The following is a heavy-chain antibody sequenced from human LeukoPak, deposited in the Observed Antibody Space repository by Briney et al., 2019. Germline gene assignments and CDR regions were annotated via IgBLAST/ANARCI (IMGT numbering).Heavy chain of an antibody. D-gene: IGHD2-15*01. Sequence: SETLSLTCTVSGGSISNYYWGWIRQPPGKGLEWIADIHYSGGTYYNPSLKNRVTISVDTSENQFSLKLSSVTAADTAVYFCARENYCNGGSCYAEAFEIWGQGTLVTVSS. V-gene: IGHV4-39*07. J-gene: IGHJ3*02. CDR1: GGSISNYY. CDR3: ARENYCNGGSCYAEAFEI. CDR2: IHYSGGT.